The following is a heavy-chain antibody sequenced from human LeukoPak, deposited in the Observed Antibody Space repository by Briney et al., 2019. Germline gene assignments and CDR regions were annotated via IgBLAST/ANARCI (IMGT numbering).Heavy chain of an antibody. V-gene: IGHV1-69*13. Sequence: ASVKVSCKASGGTFSSYAISWVRQAPGQGLEWMGGIIPIFGTANYAQKFQGRVTITADESTSTAYMGLSSLRSEDTAVYYCARGGFGYFDWLLAHGDYMDVWGKGTTVTISS. CDR3: ARGGFGYFDWLLAHGDYMDV. J-gene: IGHJ6*03. CDR2: IIPIFGTA. D-gene: IGHD3-9*01. CDR1: GGTFSSYA.